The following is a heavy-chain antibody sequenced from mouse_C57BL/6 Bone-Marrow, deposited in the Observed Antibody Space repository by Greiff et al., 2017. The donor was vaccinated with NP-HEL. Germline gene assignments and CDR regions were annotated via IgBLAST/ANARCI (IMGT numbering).Heavy chain of an antibody. CDR1: GFNIKDDY. Sequence: VQLQQSGAELVRPGASVKLSCTASGFNIKDDYMHWVKQRPEQGLEWIGWIDPENGDTEYASKFQGKATITADTSSNTAYLQLSSLTSEDTAVYYCTTLGFHYGSSLDYWGQGTTLTVSS. CDR3: TTLGFHYGSSLDY. D-gene: IGHD1-1*01. J-gene: IGHJ2*01. V-gene: IGHV14-4*01. CDR2: IDPENGDT.